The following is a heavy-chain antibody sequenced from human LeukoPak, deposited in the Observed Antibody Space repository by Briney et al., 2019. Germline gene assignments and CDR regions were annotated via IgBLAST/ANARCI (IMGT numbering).Heavy chain of an antibody. CDR2: IYYSGST. D-gene: IGHD2-2*01. J-gene: IGHJ4*02. CDR3: ARDTKSNLDY. Sequence: SETLSLTCTVSGGSISSSSYYWGWIRQPPGKGLEWIVSIYYSGSTYYNPSLKSRVTISVDTSKNQFSLKLSSVTAADTAVYYCARDTKSNLDYWGQGTLVTVSS. CDR1: GGSISSSSYY. V-gene: IGHV4-39*07.